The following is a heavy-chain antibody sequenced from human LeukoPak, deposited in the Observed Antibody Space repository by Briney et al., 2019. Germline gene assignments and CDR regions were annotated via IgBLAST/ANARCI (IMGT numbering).Heavy chain of an antibody. CDR1: GFTFSNAW. J-gene: IGHJ4*02. CDR2: IKSKTAGGAT. Sequence: GGSLRLSCAASGFTFSNAWMTWVRQAPGKGLEWAGRIKSKTAGGATDYAAPVIGRFTISRDDSKNTLYLQMDSLKTEDTAVYYCQREFDYWGQGTLVTVSS. V-gene: IGHV3-15*01. CDR3: QREFDY.